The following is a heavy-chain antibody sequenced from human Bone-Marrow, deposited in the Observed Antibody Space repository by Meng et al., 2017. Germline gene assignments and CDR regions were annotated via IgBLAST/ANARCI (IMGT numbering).Heavy chain of an antibody. CDR2: ISAYNGNT. V-gene: IGHV1-18*01. D-gene: IGHD2-2*01. CDR3: ARDKRCSSTSCYRLGDYYGMDV. Sequence: ASVKVSCKASGYTFTSYGISWVRQAPGQGLEWMGWISAYNGNTNYAQKLQGRVTMTTDTSTSTAYMELRSLRSDDTAVYYCARDKRCSSTSCYRLGDYYGMDVWGQGTTVTVSS. CDR1: GYTFTSYG. J-gene: IGHJ6*02.